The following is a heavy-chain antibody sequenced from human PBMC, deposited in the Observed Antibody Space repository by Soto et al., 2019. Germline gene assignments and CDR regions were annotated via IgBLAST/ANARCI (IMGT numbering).Heavy chain of an antibody. CDR2: LISSSSYI. V-gene: IGHV3-21*01. CDR1: GFTFSSYS. J-gene: IGHJ4*02. Sequence: VQLVESGGGLVKPGGSLRLSCAASGFTFSSYSMNWVRHAPGEGLEWVSSLISSSSYIYYADSAKRRFTIARDNEQNSRYLQMNSLRAEDTAVYECARRVYYSDSSVWGYWGQGTLVTVS. D-gene: IGHD3-22*01. CDR3: ARRVYYSDSSVWGY.